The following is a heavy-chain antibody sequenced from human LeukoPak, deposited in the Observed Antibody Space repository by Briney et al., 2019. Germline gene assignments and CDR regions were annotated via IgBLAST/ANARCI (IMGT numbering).Heavy chain of an antibody. V-gene: IGHV4-38-2*02. CDR1: GYSISSGYY. J-gene: IGHJ3*02. CDR2: IYHSGSP. CDR3: ARTAIDSGGYSAFDI. D-gene: IGHD3-22*01. Sequence: PSETLSLTCTVSGYSISSGYYWGWIRQPPGKGLEWIGSIYHSGSPYYNPSLKSRVTISVDTSKIQFSLRLTSVTAADTAVYYCARTAIDSGGYSAFDIWGQGTMVTVSS.